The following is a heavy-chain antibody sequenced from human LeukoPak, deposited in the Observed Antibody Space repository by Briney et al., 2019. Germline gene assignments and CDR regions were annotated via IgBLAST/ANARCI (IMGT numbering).Heavy chain of an antibody. V-gene: IGHV4-39*01. D-gene: IGHD2-15*01. CDR3: AIHNRVNCSGGSCYSGPTRSDWFDP. CDR1: GGSISSSSYY. J-gene: IGHJ5*02. CDR2: IYYSGST. Sequence: SETLSLTCTVSGGSISSSSYYWGWIRQPPGKGLEWIGSIYYSGSTYYNPSLKSRVTISVDTSKNQFSLKLSSVTAADTAVYYCAIHNRVNCSGGSCYSGPTRSDWFDPWCRGTLVTVSS.